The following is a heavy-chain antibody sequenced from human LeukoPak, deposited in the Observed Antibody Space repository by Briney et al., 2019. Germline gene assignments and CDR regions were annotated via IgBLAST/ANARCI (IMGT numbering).Heavy chain of an antibody. CDR3: ATDLPHATVVRYFDY. CDR2: ISSSSSTI. D-gene: IGHD4-23*01. J-gene: IGHJ4*02. V-gene: IGHV3-48*01. CDR1: GFTFSSYS. Sequence: TGGSLRLSCAASGFTFSSYSMNWVRQAPGKGLEWVSYISSSSSTIYYADSVKGRFTISRDNAKNSLYLQMNSLRAEDTAVYYCATDLPHATVVRYFDYWGQGTLVTVSS.